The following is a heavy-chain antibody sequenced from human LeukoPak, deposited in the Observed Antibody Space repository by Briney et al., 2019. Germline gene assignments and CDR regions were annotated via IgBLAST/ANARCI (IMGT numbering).Heavy chain of an antibody. Sequence: GGSLRLSCAASGFTFSSYWMSWVRQAPGKGLEWVANIKQDGSEKYYVDSVKGRFTISRDNAKNSLYLQMNSLRAEDTAVYYCARTVYDFWSGYYFDYWGQGTLVTASS. J-gene: IGHJ4*02. D-gene: IGHD3-3*01. V-gene: IGHV3-7*01. CDR1: GFTFSSYW. CDR2: IKQDGSEK. CDR3: ARTVYDFWSGYYFDY.